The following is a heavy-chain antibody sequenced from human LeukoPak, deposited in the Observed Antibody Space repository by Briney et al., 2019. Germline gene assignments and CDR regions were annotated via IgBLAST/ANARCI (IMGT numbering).Heavy chain of an antibody. CDR3: ATEGVGYDSSGYRDY. V-gene: IGHV4-61*02. CDR2: IYTSGST. Sequence: SETLSLTCTVSGVSISSGSYYWSWIRQPAGKGLEWIGRIYTSGSTNYNPSLKSRVTISVDTSKNQFSLKLSSVTAADTAVYYCATEGVGYDSSGYRDYWGQGTLVTVSS. D-gene: IGHD3-22*01. CDR1: GVSISSGSYY. J-gene: IGHJ4*02.